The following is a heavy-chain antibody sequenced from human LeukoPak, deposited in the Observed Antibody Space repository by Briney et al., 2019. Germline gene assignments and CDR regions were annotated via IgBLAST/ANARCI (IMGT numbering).Heavy chain of an antibody. J-gene: IGHJ6*02. Sequence: GGSLRLSCAASGFTFSSYWMSWVRQAPGKGLEWVANIKQDGSEKYYVDSVKGRFTISRDNAKNSLYLQMNSLRAEDTAVYYCARDKRLARGYYYYGMDVWGQGTTVTVSS. D-gene: IGHD6-19*01. CDR1: GFTFSSYW. CDR2: IKQDGSEK. V-gene: IGHV3-7*01. CDR3: ARDKRLARGYYYYGMDV.